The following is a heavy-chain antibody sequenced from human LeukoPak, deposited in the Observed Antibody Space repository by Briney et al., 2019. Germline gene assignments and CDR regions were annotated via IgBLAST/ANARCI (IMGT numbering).Heavy chain of an antibody. J-gene: IGHJ4*02. V-gene: IGHV3-7*01. CDR2: IKQDGSEK. Sequence: GGSLRLSCAASGFTFSRYWMSWVRQAPGKGLEWVANIKQDGSEKYYVDSVKGRFTISRDNAKNSLYLQMNSLRAEDTAVYYCARDQGTRYFDYWGQGTLVTVSS. CDR3: ARDQGTRYFDY. CDR1: GFTFSRYW. D-gene: IGHD1-1*01.